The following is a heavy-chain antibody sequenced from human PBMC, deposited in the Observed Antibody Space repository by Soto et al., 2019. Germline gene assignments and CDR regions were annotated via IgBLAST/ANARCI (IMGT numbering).Heavy chain of an antibody. Sequence: ASVKVSCKTSGYSFTDYDIHWVRQAPGQGLEWMGWISAYNGNTNYAQKLQGRVTMTTDTSTSTAYMELRSLRSDDTAVYYCARGKRLDYPNWFDPWGQGTLVTVSS. D-gene: IGHD4-17*01. CDR1: GYSFTDYD. V-gene: IGHV1-18*01. CDR3: ARGKRLDYPNWFDP. J-gene: IGHJ5*02. CDR2: ISAYNGNT.